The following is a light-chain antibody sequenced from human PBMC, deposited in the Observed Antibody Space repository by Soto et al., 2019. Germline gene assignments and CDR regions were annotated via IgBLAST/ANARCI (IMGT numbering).Light chain of an antibody. CDR1: SSNIGNNY. CDR3: GTWDSSLSAV. V-gene: IGLV1-51*02. Sequence: QSVLTQPPSVSAAPGQKVTISCSGSSSNIGNNYVSWYQQPPGTAPKLLIYENNKRPSGIPDRFSGSKSGTSATLGITGLQTGDEADYYCGTWDSSLSAVFGGGTQL. CDR2: ENN. J-gene: IGLJ3*02.